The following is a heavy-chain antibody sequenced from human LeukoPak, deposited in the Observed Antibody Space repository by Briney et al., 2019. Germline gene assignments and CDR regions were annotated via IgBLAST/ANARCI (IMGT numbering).Heavy chain of an antibody. V-gene: IGHV4-34*01. CDR1: GGSFSGYY. Sequence: SETLSLTCAVYGGSFSGYYWSWIRQPPGKGLEWIGEINHSGSTNYNPSLKSRVTISVDTSKNQFSLKLSSVTAADTAVYYCARVALEMATAYFDYWGQGTPVTVSS. J-gene: IGHJ4*02. CDR3: ARVALEMATAYFDY. CDR2: INHSGST. D-gene: IGHD5-24*01.